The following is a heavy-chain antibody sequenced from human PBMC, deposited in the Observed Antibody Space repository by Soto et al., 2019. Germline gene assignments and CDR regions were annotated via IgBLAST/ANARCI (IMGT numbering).Heavy chain of an antibody. D-gene: IGHD4-17*01. CDR3: VRGRTTVTTIFDD. Sequence: EVQLVESGGGLVQPGGSLRISCAASGFTFSSHDMHWVRQVAGKGLEWVAGIGVAGDTHYPGSVKGRFTISRENAENSVFLQMDSLRDGDSAVYYCVRGRTTVTTIFDDWGQGTLVTVSS. CDR1: GFTFSSHD. V-gene: IGHV3-13*01. J-gene: IGHJ4*02. CDR2: IGVAGDT.